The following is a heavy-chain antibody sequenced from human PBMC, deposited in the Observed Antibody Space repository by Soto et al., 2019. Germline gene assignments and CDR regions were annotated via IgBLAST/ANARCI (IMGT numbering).Heavy chain of an antibody. Sequence: PSETLSLTSAVYGLYFSGYYWSWIRQPPGKGPEWIGEINHSGSTNYNPSLKSRVTISVDTSKNQFSLKLSSVTAADTAVYYCARLRSYYGSGSYYLADYYYYYGMDVWGQGTTVTVSS. CDR3: ARLRSYYGSGSYYLADYYYYYGMDV. J-gene: IGHJ6*02. D-gene: IGHD3-10*01. V-gene: IGHV4-34*01. CDR1: GLYFSGYY. CDR2: INHSGST.